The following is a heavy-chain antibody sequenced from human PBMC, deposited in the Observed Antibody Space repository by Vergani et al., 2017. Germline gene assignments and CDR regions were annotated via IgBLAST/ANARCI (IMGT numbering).Heavy chain of an antibody. J-gene: IGHJ3*02. CDR1: GDSLTSDFFY. D-gene: IGHD2/OR15-2a*01. V-gene: IGHV4-61*02. CDR2: VHSSGST. CDR3: ARGCASNRCPTRGTFEI. Sequence: QVQLQESGPGPVKPSQTLSLTCSVSGDSLTSDFFYWTWIRQPAGTRLEWIGRVHSSGSTHYNPSLEGRVSVSMDTAKNEFSLDRQSVTAADTAVYFCARGCASNRCPTRGTFEIWGRGTLVTVSS.